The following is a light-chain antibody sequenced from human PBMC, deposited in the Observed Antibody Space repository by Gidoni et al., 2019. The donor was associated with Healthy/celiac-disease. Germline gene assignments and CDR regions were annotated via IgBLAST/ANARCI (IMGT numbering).Light chain of an antibody. CDR2: AAS. CDR1: QGIRSW. V-gene: IGKV1-12*01. CDR3: QQANSFPRT. J-gene: IGKJ1*01. Sequence: DIQMTQSPSSVSASVGDRVTITCRTSQGIRSWLAWYQQKPGKAPKLLIYAASTSQSGVPSRFSCSGSGTDFTLTISSLQPEDFATYYCQQANSFPRTFGQGTKVEIK.